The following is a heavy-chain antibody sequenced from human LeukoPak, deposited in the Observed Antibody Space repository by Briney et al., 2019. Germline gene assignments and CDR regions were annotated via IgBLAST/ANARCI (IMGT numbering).Heavy chain of an antibody. CDR3: AGGGGYDSNWFDP. V-gene: IGHV4-61*01. CDR1: GGSVSSGRHY. CDR2: IYYSGST. Sequence: PSETLSLTCTVSGGSVSSGRHYWSWIRQPPGKGLDYIGYIYYSGSTKYNPSLKSRVTISIDTSKNQFSLKLSSVTAADTAVYYCAGGGGYDSNWFDPWGQGTLVTVSS. D-gene: IGHD5-12*01. J-gene: IGHJ5*02.